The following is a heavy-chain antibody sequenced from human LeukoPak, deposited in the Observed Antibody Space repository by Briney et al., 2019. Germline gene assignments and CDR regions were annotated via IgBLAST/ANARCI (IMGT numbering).Heavy chain of an antibody. J-gene: IGHJ4*02. Sequence: SETLSLTCTVSGGSISGYYWSWVRQPPGKGLEWIGCIYYSGSTNYNPSLKSRVTISVDTSKNQFSLKLSSVTAADTAVYFCARHLIAVAGPFDYWSQGTLVTVSS. D-gene: IGHD6-19*01. CDR3: ARHLIAVAGPFDY. V-gene: IGHV4-59*08. CDR2: IYYSGST. CDR1: GGSISGYY.